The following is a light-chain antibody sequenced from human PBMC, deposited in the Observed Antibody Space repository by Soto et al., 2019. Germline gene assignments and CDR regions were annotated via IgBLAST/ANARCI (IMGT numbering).Light chain of an antibody. CDR2: EVS. J-gene: IGLJ3*02. Sequence: QSALTQPASVSGSLGQSITISCTGTSGDIGIYNFVSWFQQHPGKAPKLMIYEVSNRPSGVSNRFSAYKSGNTASLTISGLQAEDDADYYCTSYTRSSTWVFGGGTKLTVL. CDR1: SGDIGIYNF. V-gene: IGLV2-14*01. CDR3: TSYTRSSTWV.